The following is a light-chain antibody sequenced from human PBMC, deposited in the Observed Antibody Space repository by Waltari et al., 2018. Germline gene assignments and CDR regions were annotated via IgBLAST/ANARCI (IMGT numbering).Light chain of an antibody. V-gene: IGLV2-23*02. CDR3: CSYAGDSNFV. CDR2: EVT. CDR1: STEVGRYRF. J-gene: IGLJ1*01. Sequence: QSAVTQHAAVSGSPGQSLTISCTGTSTEVGRYRFVSWYQQCPGKAPKLILYEVTKRPSGVSNRFSGSKSGNTASLTIAGLQADDEADYYCCSYAGDSNFVFGTGTKVTVL.